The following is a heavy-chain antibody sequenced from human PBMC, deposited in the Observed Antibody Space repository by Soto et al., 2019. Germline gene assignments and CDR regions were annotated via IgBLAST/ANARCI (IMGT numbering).Heavy chain of an antibody. CDR1: GGSINSYW. CDR3: ARDIGSYAYGEGY. Sequence: SETLSLSCSVSGGSINSYWWSWIRQPAGKGLEWIGRVFSTGTTDYNPSLNSRATMSVETSKNQFSLKLTSVTAADTAVYYCARDIGSYAYGEGYWGQGIQVTVSS. V-gene: IGHV4-4*07. J-gene: IGHJ4*02. D-gene: IGHD3-10*01. CDR2: VFSTGTT.